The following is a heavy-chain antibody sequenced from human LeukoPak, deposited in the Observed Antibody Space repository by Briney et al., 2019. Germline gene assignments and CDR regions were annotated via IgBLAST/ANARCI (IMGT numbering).Heavy chain of an antibody. D-gene: IGHD1-26*01. CDR1: GGSISSYY. CDR3: ARDLRGGADYGMDV. Sequence: SETLSLTCTVSGGSISSYYWSWIRQPPGKGLEWIGYIYYSGSTNHNPSLKSRVTISVDTSKNQFSLKLSSVTAADTAVYYCARDLRGGADYGMDVWGQGTTVTVSS. J-gene: IGHJ6*02. V-gene: IGHV4-59*01. CDR2: IYYSGST.